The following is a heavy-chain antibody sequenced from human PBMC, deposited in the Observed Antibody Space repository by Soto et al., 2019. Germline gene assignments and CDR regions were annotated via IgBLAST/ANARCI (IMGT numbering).Heavy chain of an antibody. J-gene: IGHJ4*02. D-gene: IGHD4-17*01. V-gene: IGHV4-59*08. CDR2: IYYSGST. CDR1: GGSISSYY. CDR3: ARHTVTTGDFDY. Sequence: QVQLQESGPGLVKPSETLSLTCTVSGGSISSYYWSWIRQPPGKGLEWIGYIYYSGSTNYNPPLKSRVTISVDTSKNQFSLKLSSVTAADTAVYYCARHTVTTGDFDYWGQGTLVTVSS.